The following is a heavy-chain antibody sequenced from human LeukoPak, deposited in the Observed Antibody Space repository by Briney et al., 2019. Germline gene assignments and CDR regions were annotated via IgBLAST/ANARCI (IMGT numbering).Heavy chain of an antibody. Sequence: SETLSLTCTVSGDSISSSIYYWGWIRQPPGKGLEWIGRIYYSGSTYYNPSLKSRVTISEDTSKNQFSLKLSSVTAADTAVYYCARLSWCRWNWFDPWGQGTLVTVSS. CDR3: ARLSWCRWNWFDP. CDR2: IYYSGST. D-gene: IGHD2-8*02. J-gene: IGHJ5*02. V-gene: IGHV4-39*01. CDR1: GDSISSSIYY.